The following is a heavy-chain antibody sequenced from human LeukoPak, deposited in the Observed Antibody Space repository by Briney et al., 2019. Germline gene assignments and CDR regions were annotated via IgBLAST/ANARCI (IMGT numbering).Heavy chain of an antibody. CDR1: GYTFSTYG. CDR3: AREDSATVDY. V-gene: IGHV1-18*03. Sequence: ASVKVSCKASGYTFSTYGITWVRQAPGQGLEWMGWISANTGNTIYAQRLQGRVTMTTDTPTSTAYMELRSLRSDDMAVYYCAREDSATVDYWGQGTLVTVSS. CDR2: ISANTGNT. D-gene: IGHD5-18*01. J-gene: IGHJ4*02.